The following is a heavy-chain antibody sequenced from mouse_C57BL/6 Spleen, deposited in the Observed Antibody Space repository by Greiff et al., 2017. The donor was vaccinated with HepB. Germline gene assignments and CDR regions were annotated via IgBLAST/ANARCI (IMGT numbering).Heavy chain of an antibody. CDR1: GYTFTDYY. Sequence: EVQLQQSGPVLVKPGASVKMSCKASGYTFTDYYMNWVKQSHGKSLEWIGVINPYNGGTSYNQKFKGKATLTVDKSSSTAYMELNSLTSEDSAVYYCASEVNYDYDGRGAMDYWGQGTSVTVSS. D-gene: IGHD2-4*01. J-gene: IGHJ4*01. V-gene: IGHV1-19*01. CDR2: INPYNGGT. CDR3: ASEVNYDYDGRGAMDY.